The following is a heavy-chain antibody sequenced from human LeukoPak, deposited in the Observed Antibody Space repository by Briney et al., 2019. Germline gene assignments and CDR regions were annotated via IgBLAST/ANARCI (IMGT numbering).Heavy chain of an antibody. D-gene: IGHD3-10*01. V-gene: IGHV3-23*01. CDR1: GFTFSGYA. J-gene: IGHJ4*02. CDR2: ISGSGAST. Sequence: PGGSLRLSCAAAGFTFSGYAVSWVRQAPGKGLEWDSTISGSGASTYYADSVKGRFTISRDNSKNTLYLQMNSLRAEDTAVYYCAKRDTMIRGLDYWGQGTLVTVSS. CDR3: AKRDTMIRGLDY.